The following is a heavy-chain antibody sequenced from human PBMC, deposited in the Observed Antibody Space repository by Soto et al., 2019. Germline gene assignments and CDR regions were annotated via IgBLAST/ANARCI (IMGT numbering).Heavy chain of an antibody. V-gene: IGHV1-18*01. CDR2: ISTYNGYT. CDR1: GYTFTSYG. CDR3: VSGSDFDY. J-gene: IGHJ4*02. Sequence: QVQLVQSGAEVKKPGASVKVSCKASGYTFTSYGIRWVRQAPGQGLEWMGWISTYNGYTDYAQKLQGRVTMTRDTSTSTAYMELRSLRSDDTALYYCVSGSDFDYWGQGTLVTVSS.